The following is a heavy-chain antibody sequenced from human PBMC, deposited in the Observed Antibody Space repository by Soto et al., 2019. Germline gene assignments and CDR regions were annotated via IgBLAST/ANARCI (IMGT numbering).Heavy chain of an antibody. J-gene: IGHJ6*02. Sequence: QVQLVQSGAEVKKPGSSVKVSCKASGGTFSSYAISWVRQAPGQGLEWMGGIIPIFGTANYAQTFQGRVTITAEKSTSTAYMELSSLRSEDTAVYYCARDWGIAGYYYYGMDVWGQGTTVTVSS. CDR3: ARDWGIAGYYYYGMDV. CDR1: GGTFSSYA. V-gene: IGHV1-69*06. CDR2: IIPIFGTA. D-gene: IGHD3-16*01.